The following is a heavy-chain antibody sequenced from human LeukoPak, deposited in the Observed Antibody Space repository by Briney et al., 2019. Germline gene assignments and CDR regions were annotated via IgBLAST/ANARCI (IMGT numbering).Heavy chain of an antibody. V-gene: IGHV1-69*04. D-gene: IGHD2-2*01. Sequence: SVKVSCKASGGTFSSYAISWVRQAPGQGLEWMGRIIPILGIANYAQKFQGSVTITADKSTSTAYMELSSLRSEETAVYYCAREGCSSTSCYQEYYGMDVWGQGTTVTVSS. CDR1: GGTFSSYA. CDR3: AREGCSSTSCYQEYYGMDV. CDR2: IIPILGIA. J-gene: IGHJ6*02.